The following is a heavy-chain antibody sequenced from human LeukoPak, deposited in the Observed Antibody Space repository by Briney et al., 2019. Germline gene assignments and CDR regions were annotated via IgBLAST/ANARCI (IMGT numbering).Heavy chain of an antibody. D-gene: IGHD3-22*01. CDR1: GGTFSSYA. J-gene: IGHJ4*02. V-gene: IGHV1-69*13. Sequence: SVKVSCKASGGTFSSYAISWLRQAPGQGLEWMGGIIPIFGTANYAQKFQGRVTITADESTSTAYMELSSLRSEDTAVYYCAREGDSSGYYPHYWGQGTLVTVSS. CDR3: AREGDSSGYYPHY. CDR2: IIPIFGTA.